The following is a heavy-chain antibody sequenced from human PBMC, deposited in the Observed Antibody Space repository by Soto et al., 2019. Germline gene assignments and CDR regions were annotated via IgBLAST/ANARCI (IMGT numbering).Heavy chain of an antibody. CDR3: ARGENALCYYGLDV. V-gene: IGHV4-59*01. CDR1: GFSIGGYC. J-gene: IGHJ6*01. Sequence: SVTLGLPWSVAGFSIGGYCWSWIRQPPGKGLEWIGYIYYSGSTNYNPSLKSRVTISVSPSKNQFSLKLTSVTAADTAVYYRARGENALCYYGLDVWGQGITVTGS. CDR2: IYYSGST.